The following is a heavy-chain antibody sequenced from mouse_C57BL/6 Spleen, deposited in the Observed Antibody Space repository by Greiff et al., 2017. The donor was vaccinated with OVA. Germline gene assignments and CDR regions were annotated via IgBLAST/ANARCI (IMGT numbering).Heavy chain of an antibody. CDR2: IYPGDGDN. CDR3: ARFSGNYMVVAMYY. D-gene: IGHD2-1*01. CDR1: GYAFSSYW. J-gene: IGHJ4*01. Sequence: QVQLQQSGAELVKPGASVKISCKASGYAFSSYWMNWVKQRPGKGLEWIGKIYPGDGDNNYNGKFKGKATLTAAKSSSTAYMQLSSLTAEDSTVYFCARFSGNYMVVAMYYWGQGTSVTVSS. V-gene: IGHV1-80*01.